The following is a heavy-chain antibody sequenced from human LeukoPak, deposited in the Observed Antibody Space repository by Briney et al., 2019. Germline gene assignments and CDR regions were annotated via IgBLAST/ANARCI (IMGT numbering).Heavy chain of an antibody. CDR3: AIMHGYYDGSGYWVQ. Sequence: GGSLRLSCAASGFTFSSYAMSWVRQAPGKGLEWVSAISGSGGSTYYADSVKGRFTISRDNSKNTLYLQMNSLRAEDTAIYYCAIMHGYYDGSGYWVQWGQGTLVTVSS. CDR2: ISGSGGST. D-gene: IGHD3-22*01. CDR1: GFTFSSYA. J-gene: IGHJ1*01. V-gene: IGHV3-23*01.